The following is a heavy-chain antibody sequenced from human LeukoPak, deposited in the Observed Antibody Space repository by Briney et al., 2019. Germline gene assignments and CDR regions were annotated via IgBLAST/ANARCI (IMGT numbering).Heavy chain of an antibody. J-gene: IGHJ4*02. Sequence: GGSLRLSCAGSGFTFSSYAMNWVRQAPGKGLQWVAAISRTSSTYYADSVKGRFPISRDNAKNSLYLQMNSLGADDTAVYYCASYSTFDSNGYFLGGYWGQGTLVTVSS. CDR2: ISRTSST. CDR3: ASYSTFDSNGYFLGGY. V-gene: IGHV3-21*01. CDR1: GFTFSSYA. D-gene: IGHD3-22*01.